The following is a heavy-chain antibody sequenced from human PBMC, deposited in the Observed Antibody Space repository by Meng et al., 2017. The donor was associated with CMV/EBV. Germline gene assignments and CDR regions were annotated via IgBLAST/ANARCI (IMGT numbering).Heavy chain of an antibody. J-gene: IGHJ4*02. D-gene: IGHD3-3*01. Sequence: GGSLRLSCAASGFTFSDYYMSWIRQAPGKGLEWISYITNSGSTIYYADSVKGRFTISRDNTKNSLCLQMNSLRAEDTAVYYCARGPRYDFWESHYYFHYWGQGILVTVSS. CDR3: ARGPRYDFWESHYYFHY. V-gene: IGHV3-11*04. CDR2: ITNSGSTI. CDR1: GFTFSDYY.